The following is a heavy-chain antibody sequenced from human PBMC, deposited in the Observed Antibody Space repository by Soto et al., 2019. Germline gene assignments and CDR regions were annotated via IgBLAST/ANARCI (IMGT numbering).Heavy chain of an antibody. CDR2: ISAYNGYT. J-gene: IGHJ3*02. CDR1: GYTFTSYG. Sequence: ASVKVSCKASGYTFTSYGISWVRQAPGQGLEWMGWISAYNGYTNYAQKLQGRVTMTTDTSTSTAYMELRSLRSDDTAVYYCARDCSGSCGIAVAGRGAFDIWGQGTMVTVSS. V-gene: IGHV1-18*01. D-gene: IGHD6-19*01. CDR3: ARDCSGSCGIAVAGRGAFDI.